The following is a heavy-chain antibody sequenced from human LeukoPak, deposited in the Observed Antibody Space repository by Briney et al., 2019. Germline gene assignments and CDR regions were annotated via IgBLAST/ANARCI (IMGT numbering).Heavy chain of an antibody. V-gene: IGHV1-8*01. J-gene: IGHJ6*02. Sequence: GASVKVSCKASGYTFTSYDINWVRQATGQGLEWMGWMNPNSGNTGYAQKFQGRVTMARNTSISTAYLELSSLRSEDTAVYYCARSYTSYYYYTMDVWGQGTTVTVSS. CDR1: GYTFTSYD. D-gene: IGHD3-9*01. CDR2: MNPNSGNT. CDR3: ARSYTSYYYYTMDV.